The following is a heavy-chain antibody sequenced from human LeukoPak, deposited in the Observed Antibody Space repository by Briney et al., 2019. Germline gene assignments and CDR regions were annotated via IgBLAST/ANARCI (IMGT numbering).Heavy chain of an antibody. D-gene: IGHD6-19*01. CDR1: GYTFTGYY. CDR3: ARGAVPYYYYYMDV. Sequence: ASVKVSCKASGYTFTGYYMHWVRQAPGQGLEWMGWINPNSGGTNYAQKFQGGVTMTRDTSISTAYMELSRLRSDDTAVYYCARGAVPYYYYYMDVWGKGTTVTVSS. J-gene: IGHJ6*03. V-gene: IGHV1-2*02. CDR2: INPNSGGT.